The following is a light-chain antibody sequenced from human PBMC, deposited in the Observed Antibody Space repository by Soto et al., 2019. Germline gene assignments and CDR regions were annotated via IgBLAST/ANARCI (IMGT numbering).Light chain of an antibody. Sequence: DIKMTQSPSSVSASVGDTVTITCRASQAVSTWLAWYQQKPGGAPKLLIYAASTLQSGDPSRFSGSGSGTDFTLTIRSLQPEDFATYYCQQGASFPRTFGGGTKVEIK. J-gene: IGKJ4*01. CDR3: QQGASFPRT. CDR2: AAS. V-gene: IGKV1-12*01. CDR1: QAVSTW.